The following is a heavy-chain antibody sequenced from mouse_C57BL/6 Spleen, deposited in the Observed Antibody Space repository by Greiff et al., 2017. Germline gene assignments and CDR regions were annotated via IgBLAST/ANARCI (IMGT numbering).Heavy chain of an antibody. V-gene: IGHV5-17*01. J-gene: IGHJ4*01. CDR3: ARRGYYMDY. D-gene: IGHD2-3*01. CDR1: GFTFSDYG. Sequence: EVKLMESGGGLVKPGGSLKLSCAASGFTFSDYGMHWVRQAPEKGLEWVAYISSGSSTIYYADTVKGRFTISRDNAKNTLFLQMTSLRSEDTGMYYCARRGYYMDYWGQGTSVTVSS. CDR2: ISSGSSTI.